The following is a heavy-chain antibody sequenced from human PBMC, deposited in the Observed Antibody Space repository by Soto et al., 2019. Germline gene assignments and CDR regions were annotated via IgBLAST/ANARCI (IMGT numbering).Heavy chain of an antibody. CDR2: IYPGDSDT. J-gene: IGHJ6*02. Sequence: PGASLKISCKGSEYRFNNYWIGWVRQMPGKGLEWIGMIYPGDSDTTYSPSFEGQVTMSVDKSISTAYLQWSSLKASDSATYYWARQGSNGAYVYFPMDVWGQGTTVTVSS. V-gene: IGHV5-51*01. CDR3: ARQGSNGAYVYFPMDV. D-gene: IGHD3-16*01. CDR1: EYRFNNYW.